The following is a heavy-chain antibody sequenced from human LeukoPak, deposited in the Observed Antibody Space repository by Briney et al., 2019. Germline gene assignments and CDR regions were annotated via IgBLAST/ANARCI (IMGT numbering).Heavy chain of an antibody. D-gene: IGHD3-22*01. CDR3: AGRSFYYDSSGYYLNWFDT. V-gene: IGHV4-59*01. J-gene: IGHJ5*02. Sequence: SETLSLTCTVSGGTFSSYYWSWIRQPPGKGLEWIGHIYYSGSTNYNASIKSRVSISVDTSKTQFSLKLSFVTAADTAVYYCAGRSFYYDSSGYYLNWFDTWGQGTLVTVSS. CDR1: GGTFSSYY. CDR2: IYYSGST.